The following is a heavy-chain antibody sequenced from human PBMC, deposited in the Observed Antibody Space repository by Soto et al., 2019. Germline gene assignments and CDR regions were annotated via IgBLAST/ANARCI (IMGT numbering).Heavy chain of an antibody. D-gene: IGHD2-8*01. Sequence: SETLSLTCNVSGGSINSYYWSWIRQPAGKGRGLIGLISSAPSATYNPSLTSRLTISVDTSNTQFSLRLTSLSAAATAVYFCASAAYPNWFDFWAQGTLVTVSS. CDR2: ISSAPSA. CDR3: ASAAYPNWFDF. J-gene: IGHJ5*01. CDR1: GGSINSYY. V-gene: IGHV4-4*07.